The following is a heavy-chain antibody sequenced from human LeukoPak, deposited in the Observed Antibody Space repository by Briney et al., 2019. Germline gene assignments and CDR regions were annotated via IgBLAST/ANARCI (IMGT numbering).Heavy chain of an antibody. CDR2: IYASGST. Sequence: SQTLSLTCAVSGGSISSGGNYWSWIRQPAGKGLEYIGRIYASGSTNYNPSLKSRVTISVDTSKNQFSLKLSSVTAADTAVYYCASVRRGFGESSKYYAYYYMGVWGKGTTVTISS. V-gene: IGHV4-61*02. CDR3: ASVRRGFGESSKYYAYYYMGV. D-gene: IGHD3-10*01. J-gene: IGHJ6*03. CDR1: GGSISSGGNY.